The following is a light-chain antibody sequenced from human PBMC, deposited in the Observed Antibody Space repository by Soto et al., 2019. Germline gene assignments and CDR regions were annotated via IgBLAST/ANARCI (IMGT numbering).Light chain of an antibody. J-gene: IGLJ1*01. CDR3: AAWDDSLNGYV. V-gene: IGLV1-47*01. CDR2: RNN. Sequence: QSVPTQPPSASGTPGQRVTISCSGSSSNIGSNYVYWYQQLPGTAPKLLIYRNNQRPSGVPDRFSGSKSGTSASLAISGRQSEDEADYYCAAWDDSLNGYVFGTGTKVTVL. CDR1: SSNIGSNY.